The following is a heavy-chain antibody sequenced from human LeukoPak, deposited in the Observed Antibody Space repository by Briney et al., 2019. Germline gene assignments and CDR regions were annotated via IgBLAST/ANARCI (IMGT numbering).Heavy chain of an antibody. D-gene: IGHD6-6*01. J-gene: IGHJ4*02. Sequence: ASVKVSCKASGYTFTGYYLHWVRQAPGQGLEWMGWINPNSGDTNYAQKFQGRVTMTRDTSISTAYMELSRLRSDDTVVYYCAKRSITAQYYFDYWGQGTLVTVSS. V-gene: IGHV1-2*02. CDR2: INPNSGDT. CDR3: AKRSITAQYYFDY. CDR1: GYTFTGYY.